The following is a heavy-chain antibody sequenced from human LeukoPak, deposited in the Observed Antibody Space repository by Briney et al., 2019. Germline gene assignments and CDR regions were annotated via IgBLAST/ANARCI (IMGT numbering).Heavy chain of an antibody. V-gene: IGHV3-23*01. CDR3: ARDSPSVYYRLGAFDI. Sequence: GGSLRLSCEASGLTFSNYAMSWVRQAPGKGLEWVSAISGGGGSRYYADSVKGRFTISRDNAKNSLYLQMDSLRAEDTAMYYCARDSPSVYYRLGAFDIWGQGTMVTVSS. J-gene: IGHJ3*02. CDR1: GLTFSNYA. CDR2: ISGGGGSR. D-gene: IGHD3-10*01.